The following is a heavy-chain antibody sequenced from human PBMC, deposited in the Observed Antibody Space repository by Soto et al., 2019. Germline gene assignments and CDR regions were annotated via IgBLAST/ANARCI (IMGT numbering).Heavy chain of an antibody. V-gene: IGHV1-18*01. CDR1: GYTFTSYG. Sequence: ASVKVSCKASGYTFTSYGISWVRQAPGQGLEWMGWISAYNGNTNYAQKLQGRVTMTTDTSTSTAYMELRSLRSDDTAVYYCARDYSSSWPNYYYYGMDVWGQGTTVTVS. D-gene: IGHD6-13*01. J-gene: IGHJ6*02. CDR2: ISAYNGNT. CDR3: ARDYSSSWPNYYYYGMDV.